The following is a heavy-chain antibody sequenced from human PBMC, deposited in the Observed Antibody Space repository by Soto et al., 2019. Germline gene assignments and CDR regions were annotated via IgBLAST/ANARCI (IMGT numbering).Heavy chain of an antibody. V-gene: IGHV3-7*01. CDR2: INQDGSES. Sequence: EVQLVESGGGLVQPGGSLRLSCVVSGLTFSNYWMSWVRQAPGKGLEWVANINQDGSESYYVDSVKGRFTISRDNATKSLYLQMTSLRADDTAVYYCARPARECSSPGCANWGQGTLVTVSS. D-gene: IGHD2-2*01. CDR1: GLTFSNYW. J-gene: IGHJ4*02. CDR3: ARPARECSSPGCAN.